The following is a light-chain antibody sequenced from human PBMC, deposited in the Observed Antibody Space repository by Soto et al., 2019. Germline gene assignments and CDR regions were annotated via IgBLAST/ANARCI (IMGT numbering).Light chain of an antibody. V-gene: IGKV3-15*01. CDR1: QSFSSN. CDR3: HQYDGSPIT. CDR2: DAS. J-gene: IGKJ5*01. Sequence: EIVMTQSPATLSVSPGERATLSCRASQSFSSNLAWYHQKPGQAPRLLIYDASTRATGIPARFSGSGSGTDFTLTISRLEPEDYAVYYCHQYDGSPITFGQGTRLEI.